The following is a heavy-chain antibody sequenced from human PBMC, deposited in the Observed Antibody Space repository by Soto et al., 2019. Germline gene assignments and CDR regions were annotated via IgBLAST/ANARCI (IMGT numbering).Heavy chain of an antibody. CDR3: AKDLKNGGISYGMDV. D-gene: IGHD2-15*01. J-gene: IGHJ6*02. V-gene: IGHV3-9*01. CDR2: ISWNSGSI. CDR1: GFTFDDYA. Sequence: GGSLRLSCAASGFTFDDYAMHWVRQAPGKGLEWVSGISWNSGSIGYADSVKGRFTISRDNAKNSLYLQMNSLRAEDTALYYCAKDLKNGGISYGMDVWGQGTTVTVSS.